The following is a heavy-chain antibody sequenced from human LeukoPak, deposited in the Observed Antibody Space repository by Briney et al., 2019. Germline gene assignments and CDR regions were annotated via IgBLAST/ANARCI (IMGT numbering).Heavy chain of an antibody. CDR3: ARDQGDYGDHRYFDY. Sequence: SETLSLTCTVSGGSINTYCWSWIRQPAGKGLELIGRISTGGSINFNPSLESRVTMSVDTSKKQFSLRLSSVTAADTAVYYCARDQGDYGDHRYFDYWGQGTLVTVSS. V-gene: IGHV4-4*07. CDR2: ISTGGSI. CDR1: GGSINTYC. D-gene: IGHD4-17*01. J-gene: IGHJ4*02.